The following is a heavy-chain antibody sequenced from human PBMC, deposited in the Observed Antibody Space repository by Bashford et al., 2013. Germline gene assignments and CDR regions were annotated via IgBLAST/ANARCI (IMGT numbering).Heavy chain of an antibody. CDR1: GGSISNTDDY. CDR2: PLSWGF. Sequence: SETLSLTCTVSGGSISNTDDYWGWIRQAPRGGAGVGCDYPLSWGFLLQPVLKGRLTVSADTSKNQLSLTLRSVTAADTVLFYYCARLRGGIQLWSYWGQGMLVTVSS. CDR3: ARLRGGIQLWSY. D-gene: IGHD5-18*01. J-gene: IGHJ4*02. V-gene: IGHV4-39*01.